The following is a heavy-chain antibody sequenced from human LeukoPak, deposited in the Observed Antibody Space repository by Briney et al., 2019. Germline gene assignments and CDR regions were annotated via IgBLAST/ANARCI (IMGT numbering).Heavy chain of an antibody. V-gene: IGHV3-53*01. Sequence: GGSLRLSCAASGFTVSSNYMSWVRQAPGKGLEWVSVIYSGGSTYYADSVKGRFTISRDNSKNTLYLQMNSLRAEDTAVYYCARDILKPPGVSHDAFDIWGQGTMVTVSS. CDR1: GFTVSSNY. J-gene: IGHJ3*02. CDR2: IYSGGST. D-gene: IGHD3-10*01. CDR3: ARDILKPPGVSHDAFDI.